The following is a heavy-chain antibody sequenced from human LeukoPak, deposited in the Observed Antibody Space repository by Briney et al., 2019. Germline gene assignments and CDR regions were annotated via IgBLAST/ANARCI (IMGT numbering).Heavy chain of an antibody. CDR3: ARGTVAATPTFDY. CDR2: IYSGGST. Sequence: GGPLRLSCAASGFTVSSNYMSWVRQAPGKGLEWVSVIYSGGSTYYADSVKGRFTISRDNSKNTLYLQMNSLRAEDTAVYYCARGTVAATPTFDYWGQGTLVTVSS. V-gene: IGHV3-53*01. J-gene: IGHJ4*02. D-gene: IGHD2-15*01. CDR1: GFTVSSNY.